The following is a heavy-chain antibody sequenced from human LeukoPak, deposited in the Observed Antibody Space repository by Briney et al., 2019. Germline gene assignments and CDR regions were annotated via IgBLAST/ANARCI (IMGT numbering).Heavy chain of an antibody. CDR3: ARDLAATANDAFDI. V-gene: IGHV3-21*01. J-gene: IGHJ3*02. D-gene: IGHD2-15*01. CDR1: GFTFSTYV. Sequence: PGGSLRLSCAASGFTFSTYVMHWVRQAPGKGLEWVSSISSSSSYIYYADSVKGRFTISRDNAKNSLYLQMNSLRAEDTAVYYCARDLAATANDAFDIWGQGTMVTVSS. CDR2: ISSSSSYI.